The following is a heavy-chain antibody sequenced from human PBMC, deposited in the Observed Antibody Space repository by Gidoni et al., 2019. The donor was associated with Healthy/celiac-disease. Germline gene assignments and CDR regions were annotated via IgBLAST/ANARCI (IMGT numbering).Heavy chain of an antibody. CDR1: GYPFTGYS. CDR2: INPNSGGT. J-gene: IGHJ4*02. Sequence: QAQLVQSGAEVTKHGAEVKVYCKAYGYPFTGYSMHWVRPATGQGLAWIGWINPNSGGTHYAQKFQGLVTMSSDTSISTAYMELSRLRSDDTAVYYCARDPMVQGVMGIDYWGQGTLVTVSS. V-gene: IGHV1-2*04. D-gene: IGHD3-10*01. CDR3: ARDPMVQGVMGIDY.